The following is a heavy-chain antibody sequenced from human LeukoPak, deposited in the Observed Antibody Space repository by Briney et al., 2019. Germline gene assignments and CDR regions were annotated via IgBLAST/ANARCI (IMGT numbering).Heavy chain of an antibody. D-gene: IGHD1/OR15-1a*01. CDR3: ASCEQDV. Sequence: PSETLSLTCAVYGGSFSGYYWSWIRQPPGKGQEWIGEINHSGSTNYNPSLKSRVTISVDTSENQFSLKLSSVTAADTAVYYCASCEQDVWGKGTTVTVSS. J-gene: IGHJ6*04. CDR1: GGSFSGYY. CDR2: INHSGST. V-gene: IGHV4-34*01.